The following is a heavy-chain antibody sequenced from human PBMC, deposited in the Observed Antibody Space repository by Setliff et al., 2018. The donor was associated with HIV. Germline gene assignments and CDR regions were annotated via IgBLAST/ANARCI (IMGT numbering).Heavy chain of an antibody. CDR2: INSYNGNT. CDR3: SRSGVPPYYYYGMDV. CDR1: GYTFTTYG. Sequence: GASVKVSCKASGYTFTTYGVNWVRQAPGQGLEWMGWINSYNGNTKFAQKFQGRVTMTTDTSTTTAVMELRSLKADDTGIYYCSRSGVPPYYYYGMDVWGQGTTVTVSS. D-gene: IGHD3-10*01. V-gene: IGHV1-18*04. J-gene: IGHJ6*02.